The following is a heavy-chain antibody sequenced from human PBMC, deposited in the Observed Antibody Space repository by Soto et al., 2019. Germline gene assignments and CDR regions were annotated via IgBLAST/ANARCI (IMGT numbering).Heavy chain of an antibody. CDR1: GFTFSHVW. CDR2: IKRKIDGETI. D-gene: IGHD2-2*01. CDR3: ATEESCSSINCPRDFDI. Sequence: EVQLVESGGGLEKPGGSLRLSCAASGFTFSHVWMSWVRQAPGKGLEWVGRIKRKIDGETIDYAAPGKGRFTISRDDSKDTLYLQMNSLKTVDTAVYYCATEESCSSINCPRDFDIWGHGTVVTVSS. V-gene: IGHV3-15*01. J-gene: IGHJ3*02.